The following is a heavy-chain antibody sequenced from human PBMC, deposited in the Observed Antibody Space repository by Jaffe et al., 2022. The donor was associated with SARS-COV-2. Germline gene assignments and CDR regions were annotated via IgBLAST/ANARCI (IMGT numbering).Heavy chain of an antibody. V-gene: IGHV3-48*02. CDR2: ISSTSNTV. CDR1: AFTFSSYS. Sequence: EVRLVESGGGLVQPGGSLRLSCAASAFTFSSYSMNWVRQAPGKGLEWVSYISSTSNTVYYADSVKGRFTISRDNAKNSLYLQMNSLRDEDTAVYHCARGTPLHCSSTRCYENYNNYGMDVWGQGTTVTVSS. CDR3: ARGTPLHCSSTRCYENYNNYGMDV. J-gene: IGHJ6*02. D-gene: IGHD2-2*01.